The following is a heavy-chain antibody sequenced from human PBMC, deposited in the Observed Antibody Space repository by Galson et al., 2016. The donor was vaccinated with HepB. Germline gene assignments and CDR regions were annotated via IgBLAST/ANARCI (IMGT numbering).Heavy chain of an antibody. CDR2: IKQDGNEK. Sequence: SLRLSWAASGFTFSNYWMSWVRQAPGKGLEWVANIKQDGNEKDYVDSVKGGFTISRDNSKNTVDLQIHSLRSEDAAVSFCARDFKLGAPDYMDVWGKGTPVTVS. CDR3: ARDFKLGAPDYMDV. D-gene: IGHD1-26*01. CDR1: GFTFSNYW. V-gene: IGHV3-7*01. J-gene: IGHJ6*03.